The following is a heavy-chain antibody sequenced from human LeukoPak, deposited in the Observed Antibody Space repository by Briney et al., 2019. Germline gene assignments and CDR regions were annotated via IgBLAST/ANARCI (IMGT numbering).Heavy chain of an antibody. V-gene: IGHV4-59*01. CDR2: IYYSGST. CDR3: ARGTYDFWSGYHYGMDV. J-gene: IGHJ6*02. D-gene: IGHD3-3*01. Sequence: PSQTLSLTCTVSGGSISSYYWSWIRQPPGKGLEWIGYIYYSGSTNYNPSLKSRVTISVDTSKNQFSLKQSSVTAADTAVYYCARGTYDFWSGYHYGMDVWGQGTTVTVSS. CDR1: GGSISSYY.